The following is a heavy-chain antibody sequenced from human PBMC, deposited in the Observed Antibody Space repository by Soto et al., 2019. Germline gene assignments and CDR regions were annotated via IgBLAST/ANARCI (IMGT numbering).Heavy chain of an antibody. Sequence: PWGTLSLTCPVYGGFFSGYYLSWIRQPPGKGLEWIGEINHSGSTNYNPSLKSRVTISVDTSKNQFSLKLSSVTAADTAVYYCARGTRKGYSVDYWGQGTLVTVSS. CDR1: GGFFSGYY. J-gene: IGHJ4*02. D-gene: IGHD2-15*01. CDR2: INHSGST. V-gene: IGHV4-34*01. CDR3: ARGTRKGYSVDY.